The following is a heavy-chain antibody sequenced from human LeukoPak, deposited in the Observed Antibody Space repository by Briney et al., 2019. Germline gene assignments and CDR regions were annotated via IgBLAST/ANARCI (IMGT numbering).Heavy chain of an antibody. V-gene: IGHV3-30*02. CDR2: TRYDGSNK. CDR1: GFTLSSYG. D-gene: IGHD5-18*01. CDR3: AKDRISGYNYGLSAFDI. J-gene: IGHJ3*02. Sequence: PGGSLRLSCAASGFTLSSYGMNWVRQAPGKGLEWVAFTRYDGSNKYYADSVKGRFTISRDNSKNTLYLQMNSLRAEDTAVYYCAKDRISGYNYGLSAFDIWGQGTTVTVSS.